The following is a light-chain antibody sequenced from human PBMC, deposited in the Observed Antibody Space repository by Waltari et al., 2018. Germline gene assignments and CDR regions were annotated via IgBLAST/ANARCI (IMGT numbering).Light chain of an antibody. CDR2: KDP. CDR1: VLAEKY. J-gene: IGLJ2*01. V-gene: IGLV3-27*01. CDR3: HAAADNNWF. Sequence: YDLTQPSSVSVSPGQTATITCSGDVLAEKYVRWFQQKPGQAPTVSLYKDPERPSGIPERLSGSSSGSTVTLTIRGALLEDEADYHCHAAADNNWFFGGGTKLTVL.